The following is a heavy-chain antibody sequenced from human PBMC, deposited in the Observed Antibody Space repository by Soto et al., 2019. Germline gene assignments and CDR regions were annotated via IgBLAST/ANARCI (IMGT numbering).Heavy chain of an antibody. CDR1: GFSFSSYP. V-gene: IGHV3-23*01. CDR2: ISGAGVST. J-gene: IGHJ5*02. CDR3: AKDHLTSGGTFWFDP. D-gene: IGHD6-13*01. Sequence: EVQLLESGGDLIQPGGSLRLSCAASGFSFSSYPMSWVRQAPGKGLEWVAAISGAGVSTYYADSVRGRFTISRENSKNTQYLQMSSLRAEDTALYYCAKDHLTSGGTFWFDPWGQGNLVTVAS.